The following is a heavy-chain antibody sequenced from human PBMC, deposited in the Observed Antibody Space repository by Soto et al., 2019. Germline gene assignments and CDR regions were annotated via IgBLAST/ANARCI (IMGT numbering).Heavy chain of an antibody. CDR1: SASISSEQR. Sequence: QLQLQESGPRLVKPSETLSLTCAVSSASISSEQRWSWVRQPPGKGLEWIGEIHHSGSTNNNPSLKSRVNMSVDKYKNQFSLNLSSVTAADTAVYYCARSLGWYAIDQWGQGTLVTVSS. J-gene: IGHJ4*02. V-gene: IGHV4-4*02. CDR2: IHHSGST. D-gene: IGHD6-19*01. CDR3: ARSLGWYAIDQ.